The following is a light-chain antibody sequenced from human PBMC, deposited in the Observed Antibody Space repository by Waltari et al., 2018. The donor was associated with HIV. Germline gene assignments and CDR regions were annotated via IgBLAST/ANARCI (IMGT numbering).Light chain of an antibody. CDR3: SSYASNNTVVG. V-gene: IGLV2-8*01. Sequence: QSALTQPPSASGPPGPSVPLSCTGPSRDIGRYEFVSWYQVRPHSVPKLLISAVTKRPPAVPVRFSGSKSGNTASLTVSGLQTDDEADYYCSSYASNNTVVGFGVGTKLTVL. J-gene: IGLJ2*01. CDR1: SRDIGRYEF. CDR2: AVT.